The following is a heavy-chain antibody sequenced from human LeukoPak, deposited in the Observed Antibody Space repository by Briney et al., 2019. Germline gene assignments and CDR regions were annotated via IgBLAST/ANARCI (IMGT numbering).Heavy chain of an antibody. CDR2: IYTSGSS. D-gene: IGHD6-19*01. V-gene: IGHV4-61*02. CDR1: GGYISSGSYY. CDR3: AREFYSSGWETYYFDY. Sequence: SETLSLTCTVSGGYISSGSYYWSWIRQSAVKGLEWIGRIYTSGSSNYNPSLKSRVTISVDTSKNQFSLKLSSVTAADTAVYYCAREFYSSGWETYYFDYWGHGTLVTVSS. J-gene: IGHJ4*01.